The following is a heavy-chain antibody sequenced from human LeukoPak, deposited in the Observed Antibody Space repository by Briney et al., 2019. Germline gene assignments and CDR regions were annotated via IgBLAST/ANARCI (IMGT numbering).Heavy chain of an antibody. CDR2: ISVGGGST. V-gene: IGHV3-23*01. CDR1: GFTFSSYA. D-gene: IGHD2-15*01. Sequence: GGSLRLSCAASGFTFSSYAMTWVRQAPGKGLECVSDISVGGGSTYYADSVKGRFTIYRDNSKNTLYLQINSLRAEDTAVYYCAKRTPSVGFDYWGQGTLVTVSS. CDR3: AKRTPSVGFDY. J-gene: IGHJ4*02.